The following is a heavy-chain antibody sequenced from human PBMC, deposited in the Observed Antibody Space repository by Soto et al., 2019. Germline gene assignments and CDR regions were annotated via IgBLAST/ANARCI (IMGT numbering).Heavy chain of an antibody. Sequence: PGGSLRLSCAASGFTFSSYGMHWVRQAPGKGLEWVAVISYDGSNKYYADSVKGRFTISRDNSKNTLYLQMNSLRAEDTAVYYCAKGVGFLEWLSSMDVWGKGTTVTVSS. CDR3: AKGVGFLEWLSSMDV. V-gene: IGHV3-30*18. J-gene: IGHJ6*03. CDR2: ISYDGSNK. D-gene: IGHD3-3*01. CDR1: GFTFSSYG.